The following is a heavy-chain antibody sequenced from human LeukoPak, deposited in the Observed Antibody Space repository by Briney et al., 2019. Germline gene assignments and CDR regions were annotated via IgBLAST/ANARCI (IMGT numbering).Heavy chain of an antibody. CDR1: GYSFTSYW. Sequence: PGESLKISCKGSGYSFTSYWIGWVRQMPGKGLEWMGIIYPGDSDTRYSPSFQGQVTISADKSISTAYLQWSSLKASDTAMYYCARRHGGITMVRGVPYYYYYYGMDVWGQGTTVTVSS. CDR3: ARRHGGITMVRGVPYYYYYYGMDV. D-gene: IGHD3-10*01. J-gene: IGHJ6*02. V-gene: IGHV5-51*01. CDR2: IYPGDSDT.